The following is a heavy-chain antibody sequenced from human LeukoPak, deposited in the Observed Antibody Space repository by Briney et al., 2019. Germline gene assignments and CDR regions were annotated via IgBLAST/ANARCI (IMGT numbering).Heavy chain of an antibody. CDR1: GYSISSGYY. CDR2: IYYSGST. CDR3: ASHFKYCSSTSCYPLGWFDP. Sequence: SETLSLTCNVSGYSISSGYYWGWIRQPPGKGLEWIGGIYYSGSTYYNPSLKSRVTISVDTSKNQFSLKLSSVTAADTAVYYCASHFKYCSSTSCYPLGWFDPWGQGTLVTVSS. V-gene: IGHV4-38-2*02. J-gene: IGHJ5*02. D-gene: IGHD2-2*01.